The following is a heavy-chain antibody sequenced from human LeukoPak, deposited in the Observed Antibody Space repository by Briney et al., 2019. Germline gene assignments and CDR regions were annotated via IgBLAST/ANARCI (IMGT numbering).Heavy chain of an antibody. CDR2: INTKTGNP. CDR3: ARVAGFGERGMDV. J-gene: IGHJ6*02. D-gene: IGHD3-10*01. Sequence: ASVKVSCKASGYSFISYTMSWVRQAPGQGLEWMGWINTKTGNPTYAQDFIGRFVFSLDTSVSTAYLQINSLKAEDTAVYYCARVAGFGERGMDVWGQGTTVIVSS. V-gene: IGHV7-4-1*02. CDR1: GYSFISYT.